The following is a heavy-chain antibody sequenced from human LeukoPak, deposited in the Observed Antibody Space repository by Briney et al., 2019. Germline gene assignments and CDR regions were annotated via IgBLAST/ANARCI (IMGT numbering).Heavy chain of an antibody. CDR2: MNPNSGNT. J-gene: IGHJ5*02. V-gene: IGHV1-8*01. D-gene: IGHD1-26*01. CDR1: GYTFTAYE. Sequence: GASVKVSCKTSGYTFTAYEIHWVRQATGQGLEWMGWMNPNSGNTVYEQKFQGRVTMTRDTSMTTAYMELSSLRFEDTATYYCARGGARSFAPWGQGTLVTVSS. CDR3: ARGGARSFAP.